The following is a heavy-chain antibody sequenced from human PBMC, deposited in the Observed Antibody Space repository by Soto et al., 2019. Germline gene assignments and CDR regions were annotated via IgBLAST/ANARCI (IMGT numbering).Heavy chain of an antibody. CDR2: IYHTGTT. Sequence: QVQLQESGPGLVKPSGTLSLTCTVSGGSISDNCWSWVRQPPGKGLEWIGEIYHTGTTHYNPSLWSRVTISIDKSKNHFSLTPSSLSAADSALYYCARHIAVPRTRGFDFWGQCTLVTVSS. CDR3: ARHIAVPRTRGFDF. J-gene: IGHJ4*02. D-gene: IGHD6-19*01. V-gene: IGHV4-4*02. CDR1: GGSISDNC.